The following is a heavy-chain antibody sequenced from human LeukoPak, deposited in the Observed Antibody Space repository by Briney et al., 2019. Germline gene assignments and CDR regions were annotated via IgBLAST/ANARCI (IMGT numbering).Heavy chain of an antibody. D-gene: IGHD3-3*01. V-gene: IGHV3-9*01. CDR2: ISWNSGSI. Sequence: QSGRSLRLSCAASGFTFDDYVMHWVRQAPGKGLEWVSGISWNSGSIGYADSVKGRFTISRDNAKNSLYLQMNSLRAEDTALYYCAKDSGVVRWGQGTLVTVSS. CDR1: GFTFDDYV. J-gene: IGHJ4*02. CDR3: AKDSGVVR.